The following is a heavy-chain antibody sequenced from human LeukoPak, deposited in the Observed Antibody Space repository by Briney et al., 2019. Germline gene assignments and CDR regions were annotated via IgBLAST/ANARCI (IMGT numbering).Heavy chain of an antibody. CDR2: INHSGSS. V-gene: IGHV4-34*01. Sequence: SETLSLICAVYGGSFSGYYWSWIRQPPGKGLEWIGEINHSGSSNYNPSLKSRVTISVDTSKNQFSLKLSSVTAADTAVYYCALLYRDIVVVVAAQDYWGQGTLVTVSS. CDR1: GGSFSGYY. D-gene: IGHD2-15*01. CDR3: ALLYRDIVVVVAAQDY. J-gene: IGHJ4*02.